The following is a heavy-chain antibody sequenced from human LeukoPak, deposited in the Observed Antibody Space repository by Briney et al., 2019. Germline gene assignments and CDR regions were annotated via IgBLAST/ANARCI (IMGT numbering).Heavy chain of an antibody. J-gene: IGHJ4*02. Sequence: GGSLKLSCAASGFTFSSFAMHWVRQPPGKGLESVAVISYDGSNSYYADSVKGRFTISRDNSKNTLYLRMNSLREENTAIYYCARDSSGPVLIYNGYDPGYFDYWGQGTLVTVSS. CDR2: ISYDGSNS. D-gene: IGHD5-12*01. V-gene: IGHV3-30*04. CDR3: ARDSSGPVLIYNGYDPGYFDY. CDR1: GFTFSSFA.